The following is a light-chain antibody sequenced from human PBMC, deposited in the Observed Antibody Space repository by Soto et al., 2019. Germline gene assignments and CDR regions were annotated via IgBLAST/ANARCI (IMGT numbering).Light chain of an antibody. J-gene: IGKJ5*01. CDR1: QGISSF. CDR2: GAS. Sequence: DIQMTQSPSSLSASVGDRVTITCRASQGISSFVAWYQQKPGKVPRLLISGASTLQSGVPSRFSGSGSGTDFTLTITSRQPEDVATYYCQQYSSVITFGQGKRLEIK. V-gene: IGKV1-27*01. CDR3: QQYSSVIT.